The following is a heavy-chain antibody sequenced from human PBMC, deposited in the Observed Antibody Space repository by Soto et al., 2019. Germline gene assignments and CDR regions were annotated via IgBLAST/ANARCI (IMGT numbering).Heavy chain of an antibody. Sequence: ASETLSLTCIVSGASVTTPTYYWTWIRQPPGQGLEWIGYISNSGSTNYNPSLKSRITISADTSKNQFSLKLNFVSAADTAVYYFARLNSGGNWLDPWGQGTLVTVSS. CDR3: ARLNSGGNWLDP. V-gene: IGHV4-61*01. J-gene: IGHJ5*02. CDR1: GASVTTPTYY. D-gene: IGHD2-15*01. CDR2: ISNSGST.